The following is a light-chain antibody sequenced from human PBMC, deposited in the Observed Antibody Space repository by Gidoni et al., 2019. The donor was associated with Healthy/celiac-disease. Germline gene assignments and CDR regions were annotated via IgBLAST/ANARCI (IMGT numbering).Light chain of an antibody. Sequence: DIQMTQSPSSLSASVGDRVTITCRASQSISSYLNRYQHKPGKAPKLLIYAASSLQSGVPSRFSGSGSGTDFTLTISSLQPEDFATYYCQQSYSTPPWTFGQGTRVEIK. CDR1: QSISSY. CDR3: QQSYSTPPWT. CDR2: AAS. V-gene: IGKV1-39*01. J-gene: IGKJ1*01.